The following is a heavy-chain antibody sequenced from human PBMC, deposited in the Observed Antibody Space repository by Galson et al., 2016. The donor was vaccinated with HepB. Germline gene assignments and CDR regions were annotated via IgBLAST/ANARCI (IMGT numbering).Heavy chain of an antibody. CDR2: IHDDGST. J-gene: IGHJ4*02. Sequence: SLRLSCAASGFSVSSNYMSWVRQAPGKGLECVSVIHDDGSTNYADSVMGRFTISRDNSKNTLHLEMNSLRAEDVAVYYCARASGIRGIKGAMDVWGRGTLVIVSS. V-gene: IGHV3-53*01. CDR3: ARASGIRGIKGAMDV. CDR1: GFSVSSNY. D-gene: IGHD3-10*01.